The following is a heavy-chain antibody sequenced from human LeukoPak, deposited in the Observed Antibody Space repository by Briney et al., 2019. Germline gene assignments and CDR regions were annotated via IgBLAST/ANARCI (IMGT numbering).Heavy chain of an antibody. J-gene: IGHJ4*02. D-gene: IGHD3-10*01. CDR2: ISGSGGST. CDR1: GFTFSNYA. Sequence: GGSLRLSCAASGFTFSNYAMSWVRQAPGKGLEWVSAISGSGGSTYYADSVKGRFTISRDNSKNTLYLQMNSLRAEDTAVYYCATSAAGLLWFGELLQRGDYWGQGTLVTVSS. CDR3: ATSAAGLLWFGELLQRGDY. V-gene: IGHV3-23*01.